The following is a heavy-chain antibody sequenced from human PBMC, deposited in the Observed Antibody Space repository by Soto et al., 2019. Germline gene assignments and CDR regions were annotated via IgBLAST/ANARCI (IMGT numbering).Heavy chain of an antibody. CDR2: IYSGGST. V-gene: IGHV3-66*01. Sequence: GGSLSLSCAASGGTVSSNYMSWGRLAPGKGLELVSVIYSGGSTSYADSVKDRFTISRENTKNTLYLQMNSLRAEDTAVYYCASTVPTYPTYFDLWGRGTLVTVSS. CDR1: GGTVSSNY. J-gene: IGHJ2*01. D-gene: IGHD4-17*01. CDR3: ASTVPTYPTYFDL.